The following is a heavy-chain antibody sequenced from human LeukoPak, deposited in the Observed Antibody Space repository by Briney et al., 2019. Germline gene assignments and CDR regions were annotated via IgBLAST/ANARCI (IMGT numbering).Heavy chain of an antibody. J-gene: IGHJ3*02. CDR2: ISWESGYK. V-gene: IGHV3-9*01. CDR3: TKEHDYGDNARGFDI. D-gene: IGHD4-17*01. CDR1: GFNFDDNV. Sequence: GGSLRLSCAAAGFNFDDNVMHWVRQAPGKGLEWVSGISWESGYKGYADSVKGRFAISRDNAKNSLSLQMNTLRREDTALYYCTKEHDYGDNARGFDIWGHGTMVIVSS.